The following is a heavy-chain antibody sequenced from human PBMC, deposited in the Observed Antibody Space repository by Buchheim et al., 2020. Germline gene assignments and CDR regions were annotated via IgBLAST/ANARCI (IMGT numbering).Heavy chain of an antibody. J-gene: IGHJ5*02. Sequence: DVQLLESGGGLVQPGGSLRLSCAASGFTFSSHAMSWVRQAPGKGLEWVSAISGSGTTYYAPSVKGRFTISRDNSRNTLYLQMNSLRVEDSALYYCAKDPSNLPGFDPWGQGTL. CDR1: GFTFSSHA. V-gene: IGHV3-23*01. D-gene: IGHD1-1*01. CDR2: ISGSGTT. CDR3: AKDPSNLPGFDP.